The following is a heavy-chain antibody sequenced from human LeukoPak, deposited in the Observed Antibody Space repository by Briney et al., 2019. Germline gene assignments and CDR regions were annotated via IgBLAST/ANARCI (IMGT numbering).Heavy chain of an antibody. D-gene: IGHD3-22*01. V-gene: IGHV3-7*03. J-gene: IGHJ4*02. CDR2: IKQDGSKK. CDR3: AKDPIYYDSKPYYFDY. CDR1: GFPFSSYW. Sequence: GGSLRLSCVASGFPFSSYWMTWVRQAPGKGLEWVANIKQDGSKKSYVDSVKGRFTISRDNSKTTLYLQMNSLRAEDTAVYYCAKDPIYYDSKPYYFDYWGQGTLVTVSS.